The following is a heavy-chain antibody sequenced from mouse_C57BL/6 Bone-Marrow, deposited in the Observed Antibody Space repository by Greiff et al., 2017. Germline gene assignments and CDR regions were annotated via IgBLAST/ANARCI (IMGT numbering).Heavy chain of an antibody. Sequence: EVKLVESGEGLVKPGGSLKLSCAASGFTFSSYAMSWVRQTPEKRLEWVAYISSGGDYIYYAENVKGRFTISRDNARNTLYLQMISLNSEDTAIYYCSNYYCSSFAYWCQGTLVTVSA. CDR3: SNYYCSSFAY. V-gene: IGHV5-9-1*02. D-gene: IGHD1-1*01. CDR2: ISSGGDYI. CDR1: GFTFSSYA. J-gene: IGHJ3*01.